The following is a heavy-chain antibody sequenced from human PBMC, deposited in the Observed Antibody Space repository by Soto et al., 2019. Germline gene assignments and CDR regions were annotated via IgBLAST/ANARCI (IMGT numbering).Heavy chain of an antibody. CDR3: ARAPSGYHGSTISPLDAFDV. Sequence: QVQLQESGPGLVKPSETLSLTCTVSGGSVSRGRFYWTWIRQPPGEGLECIGNIYALGGINYNPSFKSRITLSVDTSRNQFSLWLSSVTAGDTAVYYCARAPSGYHGSTISPLDAFDVWGRGTLVTVSS. D-gene: IGHD1-7*01. J-gene: IGHJ3*01. CDR1: GGSVSRGRFY. V-gene: IGHV4-61*01. CDR2: IYALGGI.